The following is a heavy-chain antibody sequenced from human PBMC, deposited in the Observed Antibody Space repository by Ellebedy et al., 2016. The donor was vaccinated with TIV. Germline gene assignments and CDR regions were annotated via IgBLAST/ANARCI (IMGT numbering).Heavy chain of an antibody. CDR3: TRDFGHAYGFYNFFDP. D-gene: IGHD3-10*01. J-gene: IGHJ5*02. CDR1: GFSFSDYS. CDR2: ITSSSNII. Sequence: GESLKISCAASGFSFSDYSMNWFRQAPGKGLEWVSYITSSSNIIYYADSVRDRFTISRDNSNNTLYLQMNSLRAEDKAVYYCTRDFGHAYGFYNFFDPWGLGTLVTVSS. V-gene: IGHV3-48*01.